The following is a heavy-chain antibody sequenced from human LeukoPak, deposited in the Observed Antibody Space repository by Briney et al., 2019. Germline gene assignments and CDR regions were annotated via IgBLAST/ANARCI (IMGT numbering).Heavy chain of an antibody. V-gene: IGHV4-31*03. CDR1: GGSISSGGYY. CDR3: ARGAYRTYYDFWSGTQNWFDP. Sequence: SQTLSLTCTVSGGSISSGGYYWSWIRQHPGKGLEWIGYIYYSGSTHYNPSLKSRVTISVDTSKNQFSLKLSSVTAADTAVYYCARGAYRTYYDFWSGTQNWFDPWGQGTLVTVSS. CDR2: IYYSGST. D-gene: IGHD3-3*01. J-gene: IGHJ5*02.